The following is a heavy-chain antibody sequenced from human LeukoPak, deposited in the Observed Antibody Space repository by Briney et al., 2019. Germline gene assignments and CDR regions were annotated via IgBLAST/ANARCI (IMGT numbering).Heavy chain of an antibody. CDR1: GGSIRSYF. D-gene: IGHD6-19*01. CDR3: ARRVAGTFSFDY. V-gene: IGHV4-59*08. J-gene: IGHJ4*02. CDR2: IYDRGST. Sequence: PSETLSLTCTVSGGSIRSYFWSWIRQPPGKGLEWIGNIYDRGSTKYTPSLKSRVTISVDTSKNHFSLKLSSVTAADTAMYYCARRVAGTFSFDYWGQGTLVTVSS.